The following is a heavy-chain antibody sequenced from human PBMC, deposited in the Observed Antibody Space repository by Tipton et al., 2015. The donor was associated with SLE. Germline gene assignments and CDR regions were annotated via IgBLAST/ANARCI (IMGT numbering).Heavy chain of an antibody. CDR1: GGSISRHF. Sequence: TLSLTCTVSGGSISRHFWNWIRQPPGKGLEWIGNIYYSGTTNYNPSLKSRVTISIDTSKNQFSLRLTSVTTVDTAVYYCARSMATTKRVFDYWGQGTLVIVSS. CDR3: ARSMATTKRVFDY. CDR2: IYYSGTT. V-gene: IGHV4-59*11. J-gene: IGHJ4*02. D-gene: IGHD5-12*01.